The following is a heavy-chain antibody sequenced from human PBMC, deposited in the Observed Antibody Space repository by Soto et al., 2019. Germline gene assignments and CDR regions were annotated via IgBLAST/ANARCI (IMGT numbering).Heavy chain of an antibody. Sequence: QVQLQQWGAGLLKPSETLSLTCAVYGGSFSGYYWSWIRQPPGKGLEWIGEINHSGSTNYNPSLKSRVTITVDTSKNQFSLKLSSVTAADTAVYYCARVGIVVVVAAYFDYWGQGTLVTVSS. V-gene: IGHV4-34*01. CDR2: INHSGST. CDR3: ARVGIVVVVAAYFDY. D-gene: IGHD2-15*01. J-gene: IGHJ4*02. CDR1: GGSFSGYY.